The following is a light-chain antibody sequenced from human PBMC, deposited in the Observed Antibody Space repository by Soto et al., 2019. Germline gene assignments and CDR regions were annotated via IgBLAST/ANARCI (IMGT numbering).Light chain of an antibody. CDR3: SSYSRTSSLYV. CDR2: EVT. J-gene: IGLJ1*01. Sequence: QSALTQPASVSGSPGQSITISCTGTSSDVGSYIYVSWYQQHPGKAPKLMIYEVTNRPSGVSNRFSGSKSGNTASLTISGLQAEDEADYYCSSYSRTSSLYVFGTGTKVTVL. CDR1: SSDVGSYIY. V-gene: IGLV2-14*01.